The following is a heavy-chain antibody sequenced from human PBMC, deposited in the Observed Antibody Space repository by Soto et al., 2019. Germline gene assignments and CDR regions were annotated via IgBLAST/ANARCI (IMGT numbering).Heavy chain of an antibody. CDR1: GFTLGAYY. CDR2: SNNIRGHT. J-gene: IGHJ3*02. D-gene: IGHD3-10*01. V-gene: IGHV3-11*05. CDR3: AKGRYGESRYRPDAFDI. Sequence: QVQLVESGGGLVQPGGSLRLSCAASGFTLGAYYMNWIRQAPGKGLEWLSFSNNIRGHTNYADSVKGRFTISRDSARNSLYLQMNSLRVEDTAVYYCAKGRYGESRYRPDAFDIWGQGTLVTVSS.